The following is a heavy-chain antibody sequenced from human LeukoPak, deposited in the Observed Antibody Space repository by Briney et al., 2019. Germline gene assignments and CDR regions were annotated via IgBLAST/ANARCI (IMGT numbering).Heavy chain of an antibody. Sequence: PGGSLRLSCATSGFTFSSYWMHWVRQAPGKGLVWVSRIKSDGSSTSYADSVKGRFTISRDNAKNTLYLQMNSLRAEDTAVYYCTRYRGGGYDFDYWGQGTLVTVSS. CDR1: GFTFSSYW. J-gene: IGHJ4*02. V-gene: IGHV3-74*01. D-gene: IGHD3-10*01. CDR2: IKSDGSST. CDR3: TRYRGGGYDFDY.